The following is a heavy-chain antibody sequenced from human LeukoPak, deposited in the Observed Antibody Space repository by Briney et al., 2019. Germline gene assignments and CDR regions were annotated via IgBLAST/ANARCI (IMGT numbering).Heavy chain of an antibody. CDR1: GFTFDDYG. D-gene: IGHD3-10*01. CDR2: INWNGGST. Sequence: GGSLRLSCAASGFTFDDYGMNWVRQAPGKGLEWVSGINWNGGSTGYADSVKGRFTISRDNAKNSLYLQMNSLRAEDTAVYYCAKDRGFGEYFPFFYWGQGTLVTVSS. J-gene: IGHJ4*02. CDR3: AKDRGFGEYFPFFY. V-gene: IGHV3-20*04.